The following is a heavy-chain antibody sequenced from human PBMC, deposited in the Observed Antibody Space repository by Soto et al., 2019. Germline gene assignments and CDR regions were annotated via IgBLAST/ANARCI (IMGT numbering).Heavy chain of an antibody. J-gene: IGHJ4*02. V-gene: IGHV3-23*01. CDR1: GFTFSSYA. D-gene: IGHD3-22*01. CDR2: ISDSGGST. CDR3: AKEKYYYDSSGYYPYDY. Sequence: GGSLRLSCAASGFTFSSYAMSWVRQAPGKGLEWVSVISDSGGSTYYADSVKGRFTISRDNSKNTLYLQMNRLRAEDTAVYYCAKEKYYYDSSGYYPYDYWGQGTPVTVSS.